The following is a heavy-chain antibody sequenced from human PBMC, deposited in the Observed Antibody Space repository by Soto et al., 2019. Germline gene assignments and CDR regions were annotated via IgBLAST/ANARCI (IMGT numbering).Heavy chain of an antibody. V-gene: IGHV3-33*01. CDR2: TWYDGNDK. D-gene: IGHD2-2*01. Sequence: GGSLRLSCAASGFSFSTYGMHWVRQAPGKGLEWVAVTWYDGNDKCYADSVKGRFTISRDNSKNTLYLQMNSLGAEDTAVYYCATAAAGNSPFNYWGQGTLVTVSS. CDR3: ATAAAGNSPFNY. J-gene: IGHJ4*02. CDR1: GFSFSTYG.